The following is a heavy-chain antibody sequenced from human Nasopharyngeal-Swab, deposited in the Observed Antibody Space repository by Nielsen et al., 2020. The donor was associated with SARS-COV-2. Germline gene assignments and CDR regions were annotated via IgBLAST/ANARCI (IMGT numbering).Heavy chain of an antibody. CDR2: ISWNSGTI. V-gene: IGHV3-9*01. CDR3: ARDAARSWYNWFDP. CDR1: GFTFSSYT. Sequence: SLKISCAASGFTFSSYTMNWVRQAPGKGLEWVSGISWNSGTIGYADSVKGRFTIPRDNAKNSLFLQMNSLRTEDTALYYCARDAARSWYNWFDPWGQGTLVTVSS. D-gene: IGHD6-13*01. J-gene: IGHJ5*02.